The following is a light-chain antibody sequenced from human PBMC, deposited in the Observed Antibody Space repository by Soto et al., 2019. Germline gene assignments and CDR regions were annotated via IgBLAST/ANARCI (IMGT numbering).Light chain of an antibody. CDR2: DVS. CDR1: SSDVGGYNY. CDR3: SSYTGSSTLVV. Sequence: QSPLTQPASVSGSPGQSITIPCTGTSSDVGGYNYVSWYQQHPGKAPKLMIYDVSNRPSGVSNRFSGSKSGNTASLTISGLQAADEADYYCSSYTGSSTLVVFGGGTKLTVL. J-gene: IGLJ2*01. V-gene: IGLV2-14*01.